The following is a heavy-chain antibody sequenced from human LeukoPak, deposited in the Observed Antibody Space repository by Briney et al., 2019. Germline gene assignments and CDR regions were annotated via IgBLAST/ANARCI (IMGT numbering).Heavy chain of an antibody. J-gene: IGHJ5*02. CDR1: GYTFADYA. CDR3: AKDLRAVAGTDGWFDP. D-gene: IGHD6-19*01. Sequence: GGSLRLSCAASGYTFADYAMHWVRQAPGQGLEWVSGISWNSGSIGYADSVKGRFTISRDSAKNSLYLQMNSLRAEDTVLYYCAKDLRAVAGTDGWFDPWGQGTLVTVSS. CDR2: ISWNSGSI. V-gene: IGHV3-9*01.